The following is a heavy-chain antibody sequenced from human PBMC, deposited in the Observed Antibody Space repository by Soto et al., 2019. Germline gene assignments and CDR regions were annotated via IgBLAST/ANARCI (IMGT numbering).Heavy chain of an antibody. V-gene: IGHV3-53*01. CDR3: ARDISGGGVGY. Sequence: EVQLVESGGGLIQPGGSLRLSCAASGFTVSSNFMSWVRQAPGKGLEWVSLIYSDGSTYYPDSAKGRFTISRDNSQNTLYLQMNSLRADETAVYYCARDISGGGVGYWGQGILVTVSS. CDR1: GFTVSSNF. D-gene: IGHD3-16*01. CDR2: IYSDGST. J-gene: IGHJ4*02.